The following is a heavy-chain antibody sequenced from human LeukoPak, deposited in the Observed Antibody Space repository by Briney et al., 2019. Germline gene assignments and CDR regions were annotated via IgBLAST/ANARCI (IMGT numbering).Heavy chain of an antibody. Sequence: GGSLRLSCAASGFTFSSYGMHWVRQAPGKGLEWVAFIRYDGSNKYYADSVKGRFTISRDNSKNTLYLQMNSLRAEDTAVYYCAKDGGGSYHYFDYWGQGTLVTVSS. J-gene: IGHJ4*02. V-gene: IGHV3-30*02. CDR1: GFTFSSYG. CDR2: IRYDGSNK. D-gene: IGHD1-26*01. CDR3: AKDGGGSYHYFDY.